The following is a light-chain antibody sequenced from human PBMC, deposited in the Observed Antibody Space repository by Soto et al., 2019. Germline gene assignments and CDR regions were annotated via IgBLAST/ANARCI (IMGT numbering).Light chain of an antibody. Sequence: QSVLTQPPSASGTPGQRVTISCSGSNSNIGSKDVYWYQQFPGMAPKLLIYRNNQRPSGVPARFSGSKAGTSASLAISGLRSEDEAHYYCAAWDVTLSAVFGGGTKVTVL. CDR3: AAWDVTLSAV. CDR2: RNN. J-gene: IGLJ3*02. V-gene: IGLV1-47*01. CDR1: NSNIGSKD.